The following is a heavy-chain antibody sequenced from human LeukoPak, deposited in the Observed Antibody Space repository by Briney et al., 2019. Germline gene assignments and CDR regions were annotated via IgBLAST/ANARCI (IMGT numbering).Heavy chain of an antibody. Sequence: GSLRLSCAASGFTFSRYSMNWIRQPPGKGLEWIGSIYSGGITYYNPSLKSRVTISEDTSKNQFSLKMTSMTAADTAIYYCWLEKVVAAYFDSWGQGTLVTVSS. V-gene: IGHV4-39*07. J-gene: IGHJ4*02. CDR2: IYSGGIT. D-gene: IGHD2-15*01. CDR3: WLEKVVAAYFDS. CDR1: GFTFSRYS.